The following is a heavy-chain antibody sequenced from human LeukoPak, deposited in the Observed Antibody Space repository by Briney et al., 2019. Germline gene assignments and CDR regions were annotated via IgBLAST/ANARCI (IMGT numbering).Heavy chain of an antibody. CDR1: GFTFDDSG. CDR2: INWNGGST. V-gene: IGHV3-20*04. Sequence: GGSLRLSCAASGFTFDDSGMSWVRLAPGKGLEWVSGINWNGGSTGYADSVKGRFTIFRDNAKNSLYLQMNSLRAEDTALYYCARARLVATNCPAFDIWGQGTMVTVSS. J-gene: IGHJ3*02. D-gene: IGHD5-12*01. CDR3: ARARLVATNCPAFDI.